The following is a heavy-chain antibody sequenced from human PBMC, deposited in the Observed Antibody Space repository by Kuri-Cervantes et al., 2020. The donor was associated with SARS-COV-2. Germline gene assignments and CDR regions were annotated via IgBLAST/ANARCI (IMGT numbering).Heavy chain of an antibody. D-gene: IGHD1-14*01. V-gene: IGHV3-23*01. CDR2: ISGSGGST. J-gene: IGHJ6*03. CDR1: GFTFSDYY. Sequence: GESLKISCAASGFTFSDYYMSWIRQAPGKGLEWVSAISGSGGSTYYADSVKGRFTISRDNSKNTLYLQMNSLRAEDTAVYYCARKKTDMDVWGKGTTVTVSS. CDR3: ARKKTDMDV.